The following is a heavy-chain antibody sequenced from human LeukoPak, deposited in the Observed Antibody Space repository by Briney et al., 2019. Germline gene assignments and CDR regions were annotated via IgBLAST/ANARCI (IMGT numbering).Heavy chain of an antibody. J-gene: IGHJ4*02. CDR1: GGSFNGYY. CDR2: INHSGST. V-gene: IGHV4-34*01. D-gene: IGHD3-22*01. Sequence: SETLSLTCAVYGGSFNGYYWSWIRQPPGKGLEWIGEINHSGSTNYNPSLKNRVTISVVTSKNQFSLKLSSVTAADTAVYYCARGGRYYDSSGPPPLDYWGQGTLVTVSS. CDR3: ARGGRYYDSSGPPPLDY.